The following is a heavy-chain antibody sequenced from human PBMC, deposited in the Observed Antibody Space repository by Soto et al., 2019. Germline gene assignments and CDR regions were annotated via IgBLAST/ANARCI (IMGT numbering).Heavy chain of an antibody. Sequence: ASVKVSCKVSGYTLTELALHWVGQSPGRGLEWMGGNDRDDGETIYAQKFQGRVTMTEDTSTDTAYMELSSLRSDDTAVYYCATADYYDTRGYYSSGLAFDPWGQGTLVTVSS. CDR3: ATADYYDTRGYYSSGLAFDP. CDR2: NDRDDGET. CDR1: GYTLTELA. D-gene: IGHD3-22*01. V-gene: IGHV1-24*01. J-gene: IGHJ5*02.